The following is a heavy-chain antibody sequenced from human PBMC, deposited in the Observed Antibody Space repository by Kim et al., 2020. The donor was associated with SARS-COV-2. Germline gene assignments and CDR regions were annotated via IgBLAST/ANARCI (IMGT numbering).Heavy chain of an antibody. J-gene: IGHJ4*01. V-gene: IGHV3-30*04. CDR1: GFTFSSYA. CDR2: ISYDGSNK. CDR3: ARAGITFGGVIVSFDY. Sequence: GGSLRLSCAASGFTFSSYAMHWVRQAPGKGLEWVAVISYDGSNKYYADSVKGRFTISRDNSKNTLYLQMNSLRAEDTAVYYCARAGITFGGVIVSFDYWG. D-gene: IGHD3-16*02.